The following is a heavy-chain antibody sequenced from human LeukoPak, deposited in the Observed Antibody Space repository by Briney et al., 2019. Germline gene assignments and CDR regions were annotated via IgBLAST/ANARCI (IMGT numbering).Heavy chain of an antibody. D-gene: IGHD3-10*02. CDR1: GFTLSTYD. CDR3: AELGITMIGGV. Sequence: GGSLRLSCAASGFTLSTYDMHWVRQAPGKGLEWVSYISSSSSNIYDADSMKGRFTLSRDSTKNSLYLQMNSLRAEDTAVYYCAELGITMIGGVWGKGTTVTISS. CDR2: ISSSSSNI. J-gene: IGHJ6*04. V-gene: IGHV3-21*06.